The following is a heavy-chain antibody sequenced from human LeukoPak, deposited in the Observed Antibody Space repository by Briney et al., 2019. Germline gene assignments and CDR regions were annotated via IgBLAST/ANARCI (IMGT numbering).Heavy chain of an antibody. CDR2: ISAYNGNT. CDR1: GYTFTNYG. V-gene: IGHV1-18*01. D-gene: IGHD3-22*01. J-gene: IGHJ6*04. Sequence: ASVKVSCKASGYTFTNYGITWVRQAPGQGLEWMGWISAYNGNTNYAQKLQGRVTMTTDTSTSTAYMELRSLRSDDTAVYYCARGPTYDSSGYYYLHLDVWGKGTTVTVSS. CDR3: ARGPTYDSSGYYYLHLDV.